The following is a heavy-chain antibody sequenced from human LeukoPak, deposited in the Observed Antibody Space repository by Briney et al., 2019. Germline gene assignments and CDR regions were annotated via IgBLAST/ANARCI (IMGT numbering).Heavy chain of an antibody. D-gene: IGHD2-15*01. CDR1: GFTFSNYS. J-gene: IGHJ5*02. Sequence: GGSLRLSCAASGFTFSNYSINWVRQAPGKGLEWVSFITNNGDTTYYADSVKGRFTISRDNSNNTLYLQLNSLGPDDTASYYRGKGGYGGSYHPNHNWCDPWGQGTLVTVSS. CDR3: GKGGYGGSYHPNHNWCDP. V-gene: IGHV3-NL1*01. CDR2: ITNNGDTT.